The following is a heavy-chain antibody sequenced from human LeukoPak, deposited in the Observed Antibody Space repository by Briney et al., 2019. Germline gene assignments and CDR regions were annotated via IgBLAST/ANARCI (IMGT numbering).Heavy chain of an antibody. CDR1: GFTFSSYS. V-gene: IGHV3-21*01. CDR3: ANALQSGLDY. D-gene: IGHD6-19*01. CDR2: ISSSSGYI. J-gene: IGHJ4*02. Sequence: NPGGSLRLSCAASGFTFSSYSRNWLRQAPGKGLEWVSSISSSSGYIFYADSVKGRFTISRDNAKNSLYLQMNSLRAEDTAVYYCANALQSGLDYWGQGTLVTVSS.